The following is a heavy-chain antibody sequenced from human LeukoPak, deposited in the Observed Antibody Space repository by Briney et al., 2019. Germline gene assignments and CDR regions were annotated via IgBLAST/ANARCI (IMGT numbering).Heavy chain of an antibody. CDR2: ISSSGSTI. V-gene: IGHV3-48*03. CDR1: GFSFSSYE. J-gene: IGHJ4*02. Sequence: GGSLRLSCVASGFSFSSYEMNWVRQAPGKGLEWVSYISSSGSTIYYADSVKGRFTISRDNAKNSLYLQMNSLRAEDTAVYYCASFGEAVAVDYWGQGTLVTVSS. D-gene: IGHD6-19*01. CDR3: ASFGEAVAVDY.